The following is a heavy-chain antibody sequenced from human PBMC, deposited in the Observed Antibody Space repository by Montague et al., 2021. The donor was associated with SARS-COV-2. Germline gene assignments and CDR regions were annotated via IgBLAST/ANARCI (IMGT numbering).Heavy chain of an antibody. CDR3: WRGLGAAYYYYGMDV. V-gene: IGHV4-38-2*02. Sequence: SETLSLTYTVSGYSISSGYYWGWIRQPPGKGLSWIGGIYHSGSTYYNPSLKSRVTISVDTSKNQFSLMLSSVTAADTALYYFWRGLGAAYYYYGMDVWGQGTTVTVSS. CDR1: GYSISSGYY. J-gene: IGHJ6*02. CDR2: IYHSGST. D-gene: IGHD1-26*01.